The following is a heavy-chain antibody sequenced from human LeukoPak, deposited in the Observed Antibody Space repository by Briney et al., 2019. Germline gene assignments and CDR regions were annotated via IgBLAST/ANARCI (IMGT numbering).Heavy chain of an antibody. D-gene: IGHD6-13*01. V-gene: IGHV3-30-3*01. J-gene: IGHJ4*02. CDR3: AREERSDWYVGYFDY. CDR1: GFTFSSYA. CDR2: ISYDGSNK. Sequence: TGGSLRLSCAASGFTFSSYAMHWVRQAPGKGLEWVAVISYDGSNKYYADSVKGRFTISRDNSKNTLYVQMNSLRAEDTAVYCCAREERSDWYVGYFDYWGQGTLVTVSS.